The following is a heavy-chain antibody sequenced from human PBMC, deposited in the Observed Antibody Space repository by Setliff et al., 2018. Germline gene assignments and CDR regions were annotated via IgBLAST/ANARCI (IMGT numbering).Heavy chain of an antibody. CDR1: GGTFSNYG. V-gene: IGHV1-69*05. Sequence: SVKVSCKASGGTFSNYGVSWVRQAPGQGLEWMGGTIPLFGTTDYAQKFHGRVTITTDESTSTAYMELSSLTSDDTAVYYCAREGENSGSYWGLNYYYYMDVWGKGTTVTVSS. CDR3: AREGENSGSYWGLNYYYYMDV. D-gene: IGHD1-26*01. CDR2: TIPLFGTT. J-gene: IGHJ6*03.